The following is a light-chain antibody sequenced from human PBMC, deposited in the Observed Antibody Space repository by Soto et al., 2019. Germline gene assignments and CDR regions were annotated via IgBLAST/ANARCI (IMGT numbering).Light chain of an antibody. CDR2: AAS. CDR1: QSISTF. Sequence: DIQMTQSPSSLSASVGDRVSVTCRASQSISTFLNWYQQRPGEAPKLLIYAASSLQSGVPSRFSGSGSGADFTITSSRLQPDDYATYYYQQSYTTPRTFGQGTKVEVK. J-gene: IGKJ1*01. CDR3: QQSYTTPRT. V-gene: IGKV1-39*01.